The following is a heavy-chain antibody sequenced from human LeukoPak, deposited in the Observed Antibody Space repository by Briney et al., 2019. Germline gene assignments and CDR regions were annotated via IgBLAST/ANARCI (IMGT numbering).Heavy chain of an antibody. J-gene: IGHJ5*02. CDR3: ARDVVDYGDYAWIDWFDP. CDR1: GFTFSSYS. D-gene: IGHD4-17*01. Sequence: GGSLRLSCAASGFTFSSYSMNWVRQAPGKGLEWVSYISSSSSTIYYADSVKGRFTISRDNAKNSLYLQMNSLRAEDTAVYYCARDVVDYGDYAWIDWFDPWGQGTLVTVSS. V-gene: IGHV3-48*01. CDR2: ISSSSSTI.